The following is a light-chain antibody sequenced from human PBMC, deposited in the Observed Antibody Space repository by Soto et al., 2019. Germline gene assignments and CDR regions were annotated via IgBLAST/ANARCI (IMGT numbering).Light chain of an antibody. CDR3: QQYENSPLT. CDR2: RTS. J-gene: IGKJ4*01. Sequence: EIVLTQSPDTLSLSPGERATLSCRASQSVGSSFLAWYQQKPAQAPRPLIYRTSTRATGIPDRFTGSGSGTDFTLTISSLEPEDFAVDYCQQYENSPLTFGGGTKVEIK. V-gene: IGKV3-20*01. CDR1: QSVGSSF.